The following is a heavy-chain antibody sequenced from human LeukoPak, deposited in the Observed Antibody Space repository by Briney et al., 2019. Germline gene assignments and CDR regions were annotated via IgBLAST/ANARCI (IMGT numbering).Heavy chain of an antibody. D-gene: IGHD2-2*01. CDR3: AKLTCSSTFCPLDY. CDR1: GGSISSSSFF. J-gene: IGHJ4*02. V-gene: IGHV4-39*01. Sequence: SETLSLTCTVSGGSISSSSFFWAWIRQPPGKGLEWIGTVSYSGTTYYSPSLKSRVTISVDTSKNQFSLRLTSVTAADTALYYCAKLTCSSTFCPLDYWGQGTLVAVSS. CDR2: VSYSGTT.